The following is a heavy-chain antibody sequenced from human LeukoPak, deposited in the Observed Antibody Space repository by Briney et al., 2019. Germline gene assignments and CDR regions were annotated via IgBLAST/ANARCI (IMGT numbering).Heavy chain of an antibody. CDR3: ARAEQFVPGYFYYMDV. D-gene: IGHD6-6*01. J-gene: IGHJ6*03. Sequence: GGSLRLSCAASGFTFSRYPMHWVRQAPGKGLEYVSAISPDGGSTFYANSMKGRFTISRDNSKNTLCLQVGSLRGEDMAVYYCARAEQFVPGYFYYMDVWGKGTTVTVSS. CDR1: GFTFSRYP. CDR2: ISPDGGST. V-gene: IGHV3-64*01.